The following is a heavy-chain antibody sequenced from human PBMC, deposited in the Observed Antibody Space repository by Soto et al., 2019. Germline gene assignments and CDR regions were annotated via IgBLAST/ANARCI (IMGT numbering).Heavy chain of an antibody. V-gene: IGHV1-2*02. Sequence: QVQLVQSRAEVKKPGASVKVSCKASGYTFTGYYMHWVRQAPGQGLEWMGWINPNSGGTNYAQKFQGRVTMTMDASISPAYMELSRLRSDDTAVYCCARDRRVTSGYYYYYYGMDVWGQGTTVTVSS. CDR2: INPNSGGT. D-gene: IGHD3-10*01. CDR3: ARDRRVTSGYYYYYYGMDV. CDR1: GYTFTGYY. J-gene: IGHJ6*02.